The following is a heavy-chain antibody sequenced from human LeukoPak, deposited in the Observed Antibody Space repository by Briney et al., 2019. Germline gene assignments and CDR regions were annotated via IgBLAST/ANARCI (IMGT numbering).Heavy chain of an antibody. Sequence: SQTLLLTCAISGDSVSNNRAGWNWIRQSPSRGLEWLGRTYYRSNWYNDYAVSVRSRITINPDTSKNQFSLYLYSVTPEDTAVYYCASGAVAGRGWLDSWGQGTLVTVSS. CDR2: TYYRSNWYN. V-gene: IGHV6-1*01. D-gene: IGHD6-19*01. CDR1: GDSVSNNRAG. J-gene: IGHJ4*02. CDR3: ASGAVAGRGWLDS.